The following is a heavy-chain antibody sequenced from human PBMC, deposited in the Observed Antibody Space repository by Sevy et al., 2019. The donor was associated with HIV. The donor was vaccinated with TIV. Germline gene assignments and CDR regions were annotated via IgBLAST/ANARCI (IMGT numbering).Heavy chain of an antibody. D-gene: IGHD3-10*01. CDR3: ARLGNRGDY. V-gene: IGHV1-8*01. CDR2: VNPDSGNT. J-gene: IGHJ4*02. Sequence: ASVKVSCKASGYTYTSYDINWVRPATGQGLEWMGWVNPDSGNTGYAQKFQGRVTMTKDTSTRTAYMELSSLRSEDTAIYYCARLGNRGDYWGQGTLVTVSS. CDR1: GYTYTSYD.